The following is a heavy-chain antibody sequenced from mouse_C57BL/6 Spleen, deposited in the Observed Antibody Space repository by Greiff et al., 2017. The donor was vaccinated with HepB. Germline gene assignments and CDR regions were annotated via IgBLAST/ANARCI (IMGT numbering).Heavy chain of an antibody. CDR3: ARSYYGYDKYYAMDY. Sequence: LQQPGAELVMPGASVKLSCKASGYTFTSYWMHWVKQRPGQGLEWIGEIDPSDSYTNYNQKFKGKSTLTVDKSSSTAYMQLSSLTSEDSAVYYCARSYYGYDKYYAMDYWGQGTSVTVSS. J-gene: IGHJ4*01. CDR1: GYTFTSYW. CDR2: IDPSDSYT. D-gene: IGHD2-2*01. V-gene: IGHV1-69*01.